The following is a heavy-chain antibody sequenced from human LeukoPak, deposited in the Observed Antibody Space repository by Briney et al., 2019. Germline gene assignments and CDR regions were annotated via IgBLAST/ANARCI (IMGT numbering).Heavy chain of an antibody. J-gene: IGHJ4*02. Sequence: PGGSLRLSCAASEFTVSSNYMSWVRQAPGKGLEWVSVIYSGGSTYYADSVKGRFTISRDNSKNTLYLQMNSLRAEDTAVYYCARDSGSYSYDYWGQGTLVTVSS. CDR1: EFTVSSNY. D-gene: IGHD1-26*01. CDR3: ARDSGSYSYDY. CDR2: IYSGGST. V-gene: IGHV3-66*02.